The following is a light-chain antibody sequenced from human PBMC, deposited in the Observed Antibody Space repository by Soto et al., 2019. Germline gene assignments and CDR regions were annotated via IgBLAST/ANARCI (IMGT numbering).Light chain of an antibody. J-gene: IGKJ2*01. CDR1: QSISTS. Sequence: DIQMTQSPSSLSASIGDRVTITCRASQSISTSLNWYQQKPGKAPNLLIYAASSLQSGVPSRFSGSGSGTDFTLTITSLQPEDYATYYCQQSDHSPIYTFGQGTDLQIK. V-gene: IGKV1-39*01. CDR2: AAS. CDR3: QQSDHSPIYT.